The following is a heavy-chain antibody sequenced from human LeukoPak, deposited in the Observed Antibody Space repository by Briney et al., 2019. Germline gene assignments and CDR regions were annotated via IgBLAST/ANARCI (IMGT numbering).Heavy chain of an antibody. J-gene: IGHJ4*02. V-gene: IGHV3-30*04. D-gene: IGHD6-19*01. CDR1: GFSFSDYA. CDR2: ISYDGKNK. Sequence: GGSLRLSCTASGFSFSDYAMHWVRQAPGKGLEWLAIISYDGKNKEYADSVKGRFIISRDNSKKALYLQMNSLRPEDTAVYYCARDGRWLAYFDYWGQGTLVTVSS. CDR3: ARDGRWLAYFDY.